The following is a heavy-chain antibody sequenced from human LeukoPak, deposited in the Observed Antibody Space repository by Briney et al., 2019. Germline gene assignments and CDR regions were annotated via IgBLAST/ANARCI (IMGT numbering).Heavy chain of an antibody. CDR3: ARVIVGTTTRLDYFDY. J-gene: IGHJ4*02. CDR2: ISGSGVNT. Sequence: GGSLRLSCAASGFTFDNYAMNWVRQAPGKGLEWVLGISGSGVNTYYADSVKGRFTISRDNSKNTLYLQMNSLRAEDTAVYYCARVIVGTTTRLDYFDYWGQGTLVTVSS. D-gene: IGHD1-26*01. V-gene: IGHV3-23*01. CDR1: GFTFDNYA.